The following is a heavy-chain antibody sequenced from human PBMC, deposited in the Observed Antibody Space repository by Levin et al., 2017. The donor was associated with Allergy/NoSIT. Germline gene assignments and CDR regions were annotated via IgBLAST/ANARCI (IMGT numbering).Heavy chain of an antibody. CDR1: AFTFSNYR. V-gene: IGHV3-48*01. D-gene: IGHD5-12*01. CDR3: ARDYGGSGYPVFQH. Sequence: PGGSLRLSCAASAFTFSNYRMNWVRQAPGKGLEWIAFISRDSGITYYADSVKGRFTISRDNAKNSLYLQMNSLRAEDTAGYFCARDYGGSGYPVFQHWGQGNLVTVSS. J-gene: IGHJ1*01. CDR2: ISRDSGIT.